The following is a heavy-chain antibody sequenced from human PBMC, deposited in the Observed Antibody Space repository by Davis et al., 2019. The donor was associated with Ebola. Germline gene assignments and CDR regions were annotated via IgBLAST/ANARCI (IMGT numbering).Heavy chain of an antibody. CDR2: IYYSGST. J-gene: IGHJ6*02. Sequence: MPSETLSLTCTVSGGSISSYYWSWIRQPPGKGLEWIGYIYYSGSTNYNPSLKSRVTISVDTSKNQFSLKLSSVTAADTAVYYCAREGIAAAATYYYYYYGMDVWGQGTTVTVSS. CDR1: GGSISSYY. CDR3: AREGIAAAATYYYYYYGMDV. D-gene: IGHD6-13*01. V-gene: IGHV4-59*01.